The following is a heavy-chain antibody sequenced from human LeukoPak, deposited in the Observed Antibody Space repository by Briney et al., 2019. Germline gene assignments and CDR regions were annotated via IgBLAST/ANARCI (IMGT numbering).Heavy chain of an antibody. D-gene: IGHD3-10*01. Sequence: GGSLRLSCAASGFTFSTYWMNWARQAPGEGLEGVASINQKWNVNYYVGSVKGRVTISRDNAKNSLYLQMRKLRAEDTAASFCARGGGLDVWGQGATVTVSS. V-gene: IGHV3-7*03. J-gene: IGHJ6*02. CDR1: GFTFSTYW. CDR3: ARGGGLDV. CDR2: INQKWNVN.